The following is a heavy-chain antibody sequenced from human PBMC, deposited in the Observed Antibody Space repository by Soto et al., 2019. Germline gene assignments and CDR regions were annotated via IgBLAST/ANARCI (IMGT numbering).Heavy chain of an antibody. CDR3: VRDGTKSLRDWFDP. D-gene: IGHD1-1*01. CDR1: GASISGFY. V-gene: IGHV4-4*07. Sequence: SETLSLTCTFSGASISGFYWNWIRKSAGKGLEWIGRIYATGTTDYNPSLKSRVMMSVDTSKKQFSLKLRSVTAADTAVYYRVRDGTKSLRDWFDPWGQGISVTVSS. CDR2: IYATGTT. J-gene: IGHJ5*02.